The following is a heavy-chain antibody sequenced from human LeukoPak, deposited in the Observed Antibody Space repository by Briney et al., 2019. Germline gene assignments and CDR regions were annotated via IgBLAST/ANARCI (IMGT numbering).Heavy chain of an antibody. CDR1: GGSVSSSNYY. CDR3: ARHEDRNWYFDH. V-gene: IGHV4-39*01. J-gene: IGHJ4*02. Sequence: PSETLSLTCTVSGGSVSSSNYYWGWIRQPPGKGLEWIGTIYYSGSTYYNPSLKSRVTISVDTSKNQFSLKLSSVTAPDTAVYYCARHEDRNWYFDHWGQGTLVTVSS. D-gene: IGHD1-1*01. CDR2: IYYSGST.